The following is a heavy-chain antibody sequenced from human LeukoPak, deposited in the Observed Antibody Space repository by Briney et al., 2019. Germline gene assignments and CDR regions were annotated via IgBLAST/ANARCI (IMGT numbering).Heavy chain of an antibody. CDR3: ARPMYSSGWYWFDP. V-gene: IGHV4-59*08. J-gene: IGHJ5*02. CDR1: GGSISSYY. CDR2: IYYSGST. Sequence: PSETLSLTCTVSGGSISSYYWSWIRQPPGKGLEWIGYIYYSGSTNYSPSLKSRVTISVDTSKNQFSLKLSSVTAADTAVYYCARPMYSSGWYWFDPWGQGTLVTVSS. D-gene: IGHD6-19*01.